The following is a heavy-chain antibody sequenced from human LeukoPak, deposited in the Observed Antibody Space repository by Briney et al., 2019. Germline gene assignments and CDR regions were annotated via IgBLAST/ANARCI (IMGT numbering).Heavy chain of an antibody. CDR1: GFTFSSYA. J-gene: IGHJ4*02. V-gene: IGHV3-23*01. Sequence: GGSLRLSCAASGFTFSSYAMSWVRQAPGKGLEWVSAISGSGSSTYYANSVRGRFTISRDNSKNTLYLQVNSLRAEDTAVYYFASDCSGGSCYFWGQGTLVPVSS. CDR2: ISGSGSST. CDR3: ASDCSGGSCYF. D-gene: IGHD2-15*01.